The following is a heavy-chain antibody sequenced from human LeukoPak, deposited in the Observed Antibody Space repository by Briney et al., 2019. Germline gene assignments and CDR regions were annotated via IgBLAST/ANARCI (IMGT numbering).Heavy chain of an antibody. CDR1: GFTFRSYW. J-gene: IGHJ4*02. D-gene: IGHD6-6*01. Sequence: PGGPLRLPCAVCGFTFRSYWMHWVRQAPGKWLVWVSRIRGDGSMTNYADSVKGRFTISRDNAKNTVYLQINSLRAEDTAVYYCARYSSSSGGASHYLDYWGQGTLVTVSS. CDR2: IRGDGSMT. CDR3: ARYSSSSGGASHYLDY. V-gene: IGHV3-74*01.